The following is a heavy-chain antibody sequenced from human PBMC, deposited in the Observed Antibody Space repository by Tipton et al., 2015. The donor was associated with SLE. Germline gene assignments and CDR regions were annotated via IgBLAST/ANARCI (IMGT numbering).Heavy chain of an antibody. J-gene: IGHJ4*02. D-gene: IGHD2-2*01. V-gene: IGHV4-59*11. Sequence: TLSLTCTVSGASISRHYWTWIRQPPGKGLEWIGDIFHSGGTNYNPSLKSRVTISVDTSKNQLSLRVSSVTAADTAVYYCARGPRSMGGSTRVDTWGQGTLVTVSS. CDR1: GASISRHY. CDR3: ARGPRSMGGSTRVDT. CDR2: IFHSGGT.